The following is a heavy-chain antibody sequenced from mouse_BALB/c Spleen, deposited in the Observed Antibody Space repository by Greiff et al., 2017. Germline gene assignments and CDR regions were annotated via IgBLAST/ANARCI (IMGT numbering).Heavy chain of an antibody. V-gene: IGHV5-4*02. CDR1: GFTFSDYY. Sequence: EVNLVESGGGLVKPGGSLKLSCAASGFTFSDYYMYWVRQTPEKRLEWVATISDGGSYTYYPDSVKGRFTISRDNAKNNLYLQMSSLKSEDTAMYYCARAGYGYFDYWGQGTTLTVSS. CDR3: ARAGYGYFDY. CDR2: ISDGGSYT. J-gene: IGHJ2*01. D-gene: IGHD1-1*02.